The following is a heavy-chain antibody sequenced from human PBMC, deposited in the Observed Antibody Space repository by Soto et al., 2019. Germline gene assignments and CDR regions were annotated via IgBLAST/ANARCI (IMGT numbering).Heavy chain of an antibody. CDR1: GGSFSGYY. Sequence: PSETLSLTCGVYGGSFSGYYWSWIRQPPGKGLEWIGEVNHSGSTNYNPSLKSRVTISVDTSKNQFSLKLSSVAAADTAVYYCARHIRYSDSSGYYYTGWFDPWGQGTLVTVSS. J-gene: IGHJ5*02. V-gene: IGHV4-34*01. CDR3: ARHIRYSDSSGYYYTGWFDP. D-gene: IGHD3-22*01. CDR2: VNHSGST.